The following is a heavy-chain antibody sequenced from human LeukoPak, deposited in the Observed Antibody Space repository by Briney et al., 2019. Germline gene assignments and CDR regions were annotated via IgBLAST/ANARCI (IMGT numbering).Heavy chain of an antibody. D-gene: IGHD5-24*01. J-gene: IGHJ4*02. Sequence: PSETLSLTCTVSGGSIRSHYWSWIRQPPGKGLEWIGYIYYSGSTNYNPSLKSRVTISVDTSKNQFSLKLSSVTAADTAVYYCASADGYKIDYWGQGTLVTVSS. CDR3: ASADGYKIDY. CDR1: GGSIRSHY. CDR2: IYYSGST. V-gene: IGHV4-59*08.